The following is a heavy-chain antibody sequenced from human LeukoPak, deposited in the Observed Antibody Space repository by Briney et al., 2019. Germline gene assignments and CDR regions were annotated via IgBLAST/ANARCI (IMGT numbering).Heavy chain of an antibody. V-gene: IGHV3-11*05. J-gene: IGHJ4*02. CDR1: GFTFSDYY. D-gene: IGHD3-10*01. CDR2: ISSRSSYT. CDR3: ARGGIRGVLMEY. Sequence: SGGSLRLSCAASGFTFSDYYMSWIRQAPGKGLEWVSYISSRSSYTKYADSVKGRFTISRDNAKNSLFLQMSSLRADDTAVYYCARGGIRGVLMEYWGQGTLVTVSS.